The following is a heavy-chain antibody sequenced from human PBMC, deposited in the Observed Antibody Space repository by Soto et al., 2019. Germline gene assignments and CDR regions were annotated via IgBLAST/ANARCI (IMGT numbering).Heavy chain of an antibody. D-gene: IGHD3-3*01. CDR2: LSSNGGST. V-gene: IGHV3-64D*06. Sequence: GGPLRLSCSASGFTFSSYAMHWVRQAPGKGLEYVSALSSNGGSTYSADSVKGRFTISRDNSKNTLYLQMSSLSAEDTAVYYCVTDSNDFWSAYLNPNFDYRGQGTTVTVSS. CDR3: VTDSNDFWSAYLNPNFDY. J-gene: IGHJ4*02. CDR1: GFTFSSYA.